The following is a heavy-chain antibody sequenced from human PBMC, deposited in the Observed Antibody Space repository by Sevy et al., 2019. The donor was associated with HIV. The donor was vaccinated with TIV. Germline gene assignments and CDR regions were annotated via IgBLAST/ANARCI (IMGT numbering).Heavy chain of an antibody. D-gene: IGHD3-16*02. V-gene: IGHV3-30*02. Sequence: GGSLRLSCAASGFRFSSYGMNWVRQAPGKGLEWVAFLPYDGSKEDYAASVKGRFTISRDNSKNTLYLQMNSLRAEDTAVYYCTKDMVTFGGIIANSPGGFDIWGQRTMVTVS. CDR2: LPYDGSKE. CDR3: TKDMVTFGGIIANSPGGFDI. CDR1: GFRFSSYG. J-gene: IGHJ3*02.